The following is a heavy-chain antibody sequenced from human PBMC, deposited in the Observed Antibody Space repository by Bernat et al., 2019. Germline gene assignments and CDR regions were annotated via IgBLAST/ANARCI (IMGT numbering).Heavy chain of an antibody. J-gene: IGHJ4*02. CDR2: ISYDGNNK. D-gene: IGHD3-3*01. CDR3: ARHGSEWSRDH. CDR1: GFTFSASG. V-gene: IGHV3-33*01. Sequence: QVHLVESGGGVVQPGRSLRLSCAASGFTFSASGMDWVRQAPGKGLEWVSLISYDGNNKNYADSVKGRFTISRDNSKNTVYLQMDSLRAEDSAIYYCARHGSEWSRDHWSLGTLVTVSS.